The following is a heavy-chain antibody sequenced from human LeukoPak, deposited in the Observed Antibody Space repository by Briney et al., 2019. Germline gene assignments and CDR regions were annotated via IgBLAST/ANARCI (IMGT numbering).Heavy chain of an antibody. CDR3: YGSGY. J-gene: IGHJ4*02. CDR2: FYYSGST. D-gene: IGHD3-10*01. Sequence: SETLSLTCTVSGGPISSGDYYWSWIRQPPGKGLEWIGYFYYSGSTYYNSSLKSRVTISVDTSKNQFSLKLNSVTAADTAVYYCYGSGYWGQGTLVTVSS. V-gene: IGHV4-30-4*04. CDR1: GGPISSGDYY.